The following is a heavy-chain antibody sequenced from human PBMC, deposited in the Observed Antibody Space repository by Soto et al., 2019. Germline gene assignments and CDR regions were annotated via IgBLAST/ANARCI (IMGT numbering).Heavy chain of an antibody. CDR2: IYYSGST. CDR1: GGSISGYY. V-gene: IGHV4-59*01. D-gene: IGHD5-18*01. Sequence: SETLSLTCTVSGGSISGYYWSWIRQPPGKGLEWIGYIYYSGSTNYNPSLKSRVTISVDTSKNQFSLKLSSVTAADTAVYYCAREKVDIYMVKGVYHYYGLDVWGQGTTVTVSS. J-gene: IGHJ6*02. CDR3: AREKVDIYMVKGVYHYYGLDV.